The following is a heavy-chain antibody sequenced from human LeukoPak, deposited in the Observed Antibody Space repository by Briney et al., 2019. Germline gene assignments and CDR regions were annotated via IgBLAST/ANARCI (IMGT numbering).Heavy chain of an antibody. Sequence: GGSLRLSCAASGIIITSYWMSWVRQTPGKGLEWVSAISGSGGSTYYADSVKGRFTISRDNSKNTLYLQMNSLRAEDTAVYYCAKRPVAGTFWGQGTLVTVSS. J-gene: IGHJ4*02. CDR3: AKRPVAGTF. CDR2: ISGSGGST. CDR1: GIIITSYW. D-gene: IGHD6-19*01. V-gene: IGHV3-23*01.